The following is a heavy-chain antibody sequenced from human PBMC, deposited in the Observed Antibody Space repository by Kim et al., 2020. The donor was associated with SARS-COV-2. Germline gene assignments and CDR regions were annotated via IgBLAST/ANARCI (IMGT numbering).Heavy chain of an antibody. CDR3: TRDRVDTAMGFDY. CDR1: GFNFGDYA. Sequence: GSLRLSCASSGFNFGDYAMSWFRQAPGKALEWVAFIRRKRYGGTTEYAASVKGRFTISRDDSKSIAYLQMNSLKTEDTAVYYCTRDRVDTAMGFDYWGQGILVTVSS. J-gene: IGHJ4*02. V-gene: IGHV3-49*03. D-gene: IGHD5-18*01. CDR2: IRRKRYGGTT.